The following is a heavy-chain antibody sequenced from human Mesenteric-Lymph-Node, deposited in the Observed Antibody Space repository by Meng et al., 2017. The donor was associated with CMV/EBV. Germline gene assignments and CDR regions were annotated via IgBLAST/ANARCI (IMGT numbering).Heavy chain of an antibody. CDR3: ARDGEY. V-gene: IGHV3-7*03. D-gene: IGHD3-10*01. J-gene: IGHJ4*01. CDR1: GFTFSSYW. Sequence: GESLKISCAASGFTFSSYWMSWVRQAPGKGLEWVANIKQDGSEKYYVDSVKGRFTISRDNAKNSLYLQMNNLRAEDTALYYCARDGEYWGHGTLVTVSS. CDR2: IKQDGSEK.